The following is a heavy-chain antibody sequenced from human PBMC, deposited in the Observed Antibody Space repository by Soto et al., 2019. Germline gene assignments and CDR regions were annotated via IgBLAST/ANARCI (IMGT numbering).Heavy chain of an antibody. Sequence: QVQLVESGGGLVKPGGSLRLSCAASGFTFSDYYMSWIRQAPGRGLEWISYISTSSIYTIYADSVKGRFTISRDNAKNSLYLQMNSLRAEDTAVYYCARMYYYGSGEPNGFDPWGQGTLVTVSS. J-gene: IGHJ5*02. CDR1: GFTFSDYY. CDR2: ISTSSIYT. V-gene: IGHV3-11*05. D-gene: IGHD3-10*01. CDR3: ARMYYYGSGEPNGFDP.